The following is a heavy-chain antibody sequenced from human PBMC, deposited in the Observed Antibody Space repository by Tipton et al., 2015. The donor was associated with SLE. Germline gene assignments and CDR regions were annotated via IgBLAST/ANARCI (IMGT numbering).Heavy chain of an antibody. D-gene: IGHD3-3*01. CDR1: GFTFSNYA. J-gene: IGHJ5*02. Sequence: SLRLSCAASGFTFSNYAMNWVRQTPGEGLWWVSAIGGNGASTYYADSVKGLFTISRDNSQNTLYLQMNSLRAEDTAVYYCAKDRGYEFWSAYPSAWGQGKLVTVSS. V-gene: IGHV3-23*01. CDR3: AKDRGYEFWSAYPSA. CDR2: IGGNGAST.